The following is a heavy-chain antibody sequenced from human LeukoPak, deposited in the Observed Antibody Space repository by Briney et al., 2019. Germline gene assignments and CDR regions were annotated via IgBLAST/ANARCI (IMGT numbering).Heavy chain of an antibody. V-gene: IGHV1-8*03. J-gene: IGHJ4*02. D-gene: IGHD3-10*01. CDR2: MNPNSGNT. Sequence: ASVKVSCKASGYTFTSYDINWVRQATGQGLEWMGWMNPNSGNTGYAQKFQGRVTITADKSTSTAYMELSSLRSEDTAVYYCARILPKYYYGSGTTGGSYWGQGTLVTVSS. CDR1: GYTFTSYD. CDR3: ARILPKYYYGSGTTGGSY.